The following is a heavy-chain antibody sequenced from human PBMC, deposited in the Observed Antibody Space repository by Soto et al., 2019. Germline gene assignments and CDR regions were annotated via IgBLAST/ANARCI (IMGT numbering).Heavy chain of an antibody. Sequence: SETLSLTCTVSGDSISSYYWSWIRQPPGKGLEWIGYIYYSGSTNYNPSLKSRVTISVDTSKNQFSLKLSSVTAADTTVYYCARPYSGNYYYPFDYWGQGILVTVSS. CDR3: ARPYSGNYYYPFDY. CDR1: GDSISSYY. V-gene: IGHV4-59*01. CDR2: IYYSGST. J-gene: IGHJ4*02. D-gene: IGHD1-26*01.